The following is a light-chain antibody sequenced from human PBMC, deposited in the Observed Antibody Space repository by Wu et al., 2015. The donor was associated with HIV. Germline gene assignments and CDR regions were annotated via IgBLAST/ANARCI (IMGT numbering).Light chain of an antibody. CDR2: AAS. CDR1: QGISNY. V-gene: IGKV1-27*01. Sequence: DIQMTQSPSSLSASVGDRVTITCRASQGISNYLAWYQQKPGKVPKLLIYAASTLQSGVPSRFSGSGSGTEFTLTISSLQPADFATYYCQQSFFTPWTFGQGTKVEIK. J-gene: IGKJ1*01. CDR3: QQSFFTPWT.